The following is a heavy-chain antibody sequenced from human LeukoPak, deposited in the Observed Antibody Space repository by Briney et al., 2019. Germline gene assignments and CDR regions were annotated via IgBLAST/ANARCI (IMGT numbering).Heavy chain of an antibody. J-gene: IGHJ4*02. CDR2: INHSGST. D-gene: IGHD6-19*01. Sequence: SETLSLTCAVYGGSFSGYYWSWIRQPPGKGLERIGEINHSGSTNYNPSLKSRVTISVDTSKNQFSLKLSSVTAADTAVYYCARGPNIAVADILLDYWGQGTLVTVSS. V-gene: IGHV4-34*01. CDR3: ARGPNIAVADILLDY. CDR1: GGSFSGYY.